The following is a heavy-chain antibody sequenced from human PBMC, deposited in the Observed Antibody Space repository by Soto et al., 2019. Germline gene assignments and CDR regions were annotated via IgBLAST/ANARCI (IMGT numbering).Heavy chain of an antibody. V-gene: IGHV3-30-3*01. CDR2: ISYDGSNK. CDR1: GFTFSSYA. Sequence: GGSLRLSCAASGFTFSSYAMHWVRQAPGKGLEWVAVISYDGSNKYYADSVKGRFTISRDNSKNTLYLQMNSLRAEDTAVYYCARDPDGYWGQGTLVTVSS. CDR3: ARDPDGY. J-gene: IGHJ4*02.